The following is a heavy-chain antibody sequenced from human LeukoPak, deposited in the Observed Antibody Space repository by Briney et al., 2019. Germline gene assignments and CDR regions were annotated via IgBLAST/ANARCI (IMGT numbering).Heavy chain of an antibody. D-gene: IGHD2-15*01. J-gene: IGHJ6*04. Sequence: GESLKISCKGSGYSFTSYWISWVRQMPGKGLEWMGRIDPSESYTNYSPSFQGHVTISADKSISTAYLQWSSLKASDTAMYYCAVAATNYYGMDVWGKGTTVTVSS. CDR2: IDPSESYT. V-gene: IGHV5-10-1*01. CDR3: AVAATNYYGMDV. CDR1: GYSFTSYW.